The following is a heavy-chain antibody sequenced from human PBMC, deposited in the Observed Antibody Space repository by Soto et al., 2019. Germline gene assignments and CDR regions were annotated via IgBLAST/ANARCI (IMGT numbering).Heavy chain of an antibody. V-gene: IGHV1-8*01. J-gene: IGHJ4*02. D-gene: IGHD7-27*01. CDR2: MNPGTGET. Sequence: RASVKVSCKASGYTFTNNGINWVRQAAGQGLEWMGWMNPGTGETGYRGKFQGRLAMTRDTSITTAYMELTSLTSDDTAVYYCTRAGDTGAWISNWGQGTLVTVSS. CDR1: GYTFTNNG. CDR3: TRAGDTGAWISN.